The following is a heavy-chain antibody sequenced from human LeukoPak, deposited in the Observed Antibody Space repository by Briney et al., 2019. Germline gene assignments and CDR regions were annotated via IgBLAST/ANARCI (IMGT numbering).Heavy chain of an antibody. CDR2: ISTSSSYI. Sequence: GGSLRLSCAAYGFTFSSYSMNWVRQAPGKGLEWVSFISTSSSYIYYADSVKGRFTISRDNAKNSLYLQMNSLRAEDTALYYCARYPYDYVWGSYRLGPLDYWGQGTLVTVSS. V-gene: IGHV3-21*04. D-gene: IGHD3-16*02. CDR3: ARYPYDYVWGSYRLGPLDY. J-gene: IGHJ4*02. CDR1: GFTFSSYS.